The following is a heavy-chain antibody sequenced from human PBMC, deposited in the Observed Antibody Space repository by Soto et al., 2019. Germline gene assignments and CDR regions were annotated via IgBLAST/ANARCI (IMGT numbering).Heavy chain of an antibody. CDR2: IYYSGST. CDR3: ARQQYQLPYYYYYMDV. CDR1: GGSISSYY. Sequence: QVQLQESGPGLVKPSETLSLTCTVSGGSISSYYWSWIRQPPGKGLEWIGYIYYSGSTNYNPSLKSRVSISVDTSKNQFSLKLSSVTAADTAVYYCARQQYQLPYYYYYMDVWGKGTTVTVSS. D-gene: IGHD2-2*01. J-gene: IGHJ6*03. V-gene: IGHV4-59*08.